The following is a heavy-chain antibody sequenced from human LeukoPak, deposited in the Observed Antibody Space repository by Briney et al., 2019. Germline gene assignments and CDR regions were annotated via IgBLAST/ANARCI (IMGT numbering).Heavy chain of an antibody. V-gene: IGHV4-59*01. J-gene: IGHJ4*02. CDR3: ARAEQWLPLDY. Sequence: SETLSLTCAVSGVSISRSYWSWIRQPPGKRLEWIAYISYSGRTHYNPSLESRVTISLDTSKNQVSLQLTSVTAADTAVYYCARAEQWLPLDYWGQGTLVSVSS. CDR2: ISYSGRT. D-gene: IGHD6-19*01. CDR1: GVSISRSY.